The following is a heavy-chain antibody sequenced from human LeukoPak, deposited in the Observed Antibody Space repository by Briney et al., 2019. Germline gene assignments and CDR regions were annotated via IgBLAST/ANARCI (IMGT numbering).Heavy chain of an antibody. CDR3: AKDPNGDYIGAFDS. V-gene: IGHV3-23*01. Sequence: GGSLRLSCTASGFNFNTYAMTWVRQAPGRGLEWVSSITVSSGTRNYADSMKGRFTISRDSSKNTLYLQMNSLRVEDTAIYYCAKDPNGDYIGAFDSWGQGTLVTVSS. CDR1: GFNFNTYA. J-gene: IGHJ3*02. D-gene: IGHD2-8*01. CDR2: ITVSSGTR.